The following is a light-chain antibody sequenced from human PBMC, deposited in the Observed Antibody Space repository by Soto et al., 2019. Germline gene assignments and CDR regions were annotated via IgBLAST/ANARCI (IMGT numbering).Light chain of an antibody. V-gene: IGKV3-20*01. CDR3: QQYGGSPSIT. Sequence: EFVLTQSPGTLSLSPGDRVTLXXRSSQSVTGHQLAWYQQKPGQAPRLXXYGASIRATGIPDRFSGSGSGTDLTLTISRLEPEDSAVYYCQQYGGSPSITFGPGTNVDIK. CDR1: QSVTGHQ. J-gene: IGKJ3*01. CDR2: GAS.